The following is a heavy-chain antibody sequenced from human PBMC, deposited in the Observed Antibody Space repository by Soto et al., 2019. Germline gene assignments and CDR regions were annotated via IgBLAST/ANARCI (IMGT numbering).Heavy chain of an antibody. CDR2: ISGSGVST. J-gene: IGHJ3*02. D-gene: IGHD2-2*01. CDR3: AKFYCISIMCQVPAANSTGGFEI. Sequence: EPQLLESGGGLGHPGGSLRLSCAASGFTFSSYAMSWVRQAPGKGLEWVAAISGSGVSTYYADSVRGRSTISRDNSKKTPDLQMNSLRAEDTAVYYCAKFYCISIMCQVPAANSTGGFEIWGQGTLVTVS. V-gene: IGHV3-23*01. CDR1: GFTFSSYA.